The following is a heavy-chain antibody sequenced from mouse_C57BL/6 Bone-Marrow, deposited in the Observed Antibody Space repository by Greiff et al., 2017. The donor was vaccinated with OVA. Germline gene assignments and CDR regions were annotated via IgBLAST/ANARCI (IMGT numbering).Heavy chain of an antibody. Sequence: VQLQQSGAELVKPGASVKLSCKASGYTFTEYTIHWVKQRSGQGLAWIGWFYPGSGSIKYNEKFKDKATLTAYKSSSTVYMGLRRLTSEDSAVYFFARHEDRGNWDEFAYWGKGTLVTVSA. V-gene: IGHV1-62-2*01. D-gene: IGHD4-1*01. J-gene: IGHJ3*01. CDR3: ARHEDRGNWDEFAY. CDR1: GYTFTEYT. CDR2: FYPGSGSI.